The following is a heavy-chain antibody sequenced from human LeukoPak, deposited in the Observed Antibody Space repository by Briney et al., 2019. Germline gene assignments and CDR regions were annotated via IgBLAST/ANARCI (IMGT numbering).Heavy chain of an antibody. CDR3: ARDRIFTMVRGVTYMDV. D-gene: IGHD3-10*01. J-gene: IGHJ6*03. V-gene: IGHV3-21*01. CDR1: GFTFSNYN. CDR2: ITSSSTYI. Sequence: PGGSLRLSCAASGFTFSNYNMNWVRQAPGKGLEWVSSITSSSTYIYYADSVKGRFTISRDNAKNTLYLQMNSLRAEDTAVYYCARDRIFTMVRGVTYMDVWGKGTTVTVSS.